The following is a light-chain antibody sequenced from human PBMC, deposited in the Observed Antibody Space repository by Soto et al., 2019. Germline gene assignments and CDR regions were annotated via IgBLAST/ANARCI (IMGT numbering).Light chain of an antibody. Sequence: EIVLTQSPGTLSLSPGEGATLSCRTSQSVNSGFLAWYQKKPGQAPRLLLYGISSRAIGIPDRFSGSGSGTDFTLTINRLEPDDFAVYYCQHSGDSVWTVGQGTKVEI. CDR3: QHSGDSVWT. CDR2: GIS. V-gene: IGKV3-20*01. CDR1: QSVNSGF. J-gene: IGKJ1*01.